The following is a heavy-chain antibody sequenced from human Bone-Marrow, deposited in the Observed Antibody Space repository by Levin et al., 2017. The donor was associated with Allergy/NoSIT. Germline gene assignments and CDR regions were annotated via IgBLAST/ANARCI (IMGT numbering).Heavy chain of an antibody. Sequence: SQTLSLTCTVSGGSISSSSYYWGWIRQPPGKGLEWIGSIYYSGSTYYNPSLKSRVTISVDTSKNQFSLKLSSVTAADTAVYYCASIAAVNPYNPKLDYWGQGTLVTVSS. CDR2: IYYSGST. V-gene: IGHV4-39*01. CDR1: GGSISSSSYY. J-gene: IGHJ4*02. CDR3: ASIAAVNPYNPKLDY. D-gene: IGHD6-13*01.